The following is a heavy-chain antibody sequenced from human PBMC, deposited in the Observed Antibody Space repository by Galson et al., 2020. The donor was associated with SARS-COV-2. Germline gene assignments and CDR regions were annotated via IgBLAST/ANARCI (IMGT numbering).Heavy chain of an antibody. CDR2: ISSSSSYI. V-gene: IGHV3-21*01. D-gene: IGHD3-10*01. Sequence: GGSLRLSCAASGFTFSSYSMNWVRQAPGKGLEWVSSISSSSSYIYYADSVKGRFTISRDNAKNSLYLQMNSLRAEDTAVYYCARGPYGSGSGKIDYWGQGTLVTVSS. CDR1: GFTFSSYS. J-gene: IGHJ4*02. CDR3: ARGPYGSGSGKIDY.